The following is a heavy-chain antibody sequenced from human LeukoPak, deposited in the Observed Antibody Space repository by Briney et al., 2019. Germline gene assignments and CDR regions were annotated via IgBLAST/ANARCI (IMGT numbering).Heavy chain of an antibody. Sequence: SETLSLTCAVYGGSFSGYYWSWIRQPPGKGLEWIGDITHSGSTNYNPSLKSRVTISVDTSKNQLSLKLSSVTAADTAVYYGARARYVLRFLEWWDYWGQGTLVTVSS. CDR2: ITHSGST. J-gene: IGHJ4*02. V-gene: IGHV4-34*01. D-gene: IGHD3-3*01. CDR1: GGSFSGYY. CDR3: ARARYVLRFLEWWDY.